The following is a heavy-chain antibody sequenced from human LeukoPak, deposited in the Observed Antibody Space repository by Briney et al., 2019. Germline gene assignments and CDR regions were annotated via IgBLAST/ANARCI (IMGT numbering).Heavy chain of an antibody. CDR1: GGSVSSGTYY. D-gene: IGHD2-2*01. J-gene: IGHJ3*02. CDR3: ASPSADTPGRAFDI. V-gene: IGHV4-61*01. CDR2: IYYSGST. Sequence: PSETLSLTCTVSGGSVSSGTYYWSWIRQPPGKGLEWIAYIYYSGSTNYNPSLKSRVTISVDTSKNQFSLKLSSVTATDTAVYYCASPSADTPGRAFDIWGQGTMVTVYS.